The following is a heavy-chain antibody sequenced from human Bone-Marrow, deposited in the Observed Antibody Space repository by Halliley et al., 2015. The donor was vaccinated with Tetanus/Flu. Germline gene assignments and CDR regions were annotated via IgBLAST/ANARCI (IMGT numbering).Heavy chain of an antibody. CDR2: IYPGDSDT. J-gene: IGHJ4*02. CDR3: ARRIAVANTGHYFDY. CDR1: GYSFTTYW. Sequence: QLVQSGAEVKKPGESLKISCKGSGYSFTTYWIGWVRQVPGQGLELMGLIYPGDSDTWYSPSFQGQVIISADKSVRTAYLQWSSLQAADTAVYYGARRIAVANTGHYFDYWGQGTLVTVSS. V-gene: IGHV5-51*01. D-gene: IGHD6-19*01.